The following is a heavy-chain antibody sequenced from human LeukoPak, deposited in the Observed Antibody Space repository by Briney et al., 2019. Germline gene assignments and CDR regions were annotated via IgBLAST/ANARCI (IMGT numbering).Heavy chain of an antibody. CDR3: ARERFRGSNPNWFDP. D-gene: IGHD3-3*01. CDR2: INPNSGGT. CDR1: GYTFTSYD. J-gene: IGHJ5*02. V-gene: IGHV1-2*02. Sequence: ASVKVSCKASGYTFTSYDINWVRQATGQGLEWMGWINPNSGGTNYAQKFQGRVTMTRDTSISTAYMELSRLRSDDTAVHYCARERFRGSNPNWFDPWGQGTLVTVSS.